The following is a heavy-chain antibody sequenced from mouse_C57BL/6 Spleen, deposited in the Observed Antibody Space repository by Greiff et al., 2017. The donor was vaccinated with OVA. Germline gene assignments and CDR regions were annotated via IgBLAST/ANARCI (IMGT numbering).Heavy chain of an antibody. CDR1: GYAFRSYW. Sequence: QVQLKQSGAELVKPGASVKISCKASGYAFRSYWMNWVKQRPGKGLEWIGQIYPGDGDTNYNGKFKGKATLTADKSSSTAYMQLSSLTSEDSAVYFCARWDSNYGYFDVWGTGTTVTVSS. V-gene: IGHV1-80*01. CDR3: ARWDSNYGYFDV. J-gene: IGHJ1*03. CDR2: IYPGDGDT. D-gene: IGHD2-5*01.